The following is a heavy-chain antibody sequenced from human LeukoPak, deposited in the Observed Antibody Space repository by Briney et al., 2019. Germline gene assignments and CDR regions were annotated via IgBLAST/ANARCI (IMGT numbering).Heavy chain of an antibody. CDR1: GGTFSSYA. J-gene: IGHJ5*02. CDR2: IIPIFGTA. D-gene: IGHD6-13*01. V-gene: IGHV1-69*13. Sequence: GASVKVSCKASGGTFSSYAISWVRQAPGQGLEWMGGIIPIFGTANYAQKFQGRVTITADESTSTAYMELSSLRSDDTAVYFCASAPRYSSSWPNNWFDPWGQGTLVTVSS. CDR3: ASAPRYSSSWPNNWFDP.